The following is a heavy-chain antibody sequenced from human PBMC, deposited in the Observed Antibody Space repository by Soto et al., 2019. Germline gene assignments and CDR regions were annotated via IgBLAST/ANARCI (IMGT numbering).Heavy chain of an antibody. CDR2: IYSGGNT. V-gene: IGHV3-53*01. J-gene: IGHJ6*02. CDR1: GIIVSDNY. Sequence: GESLKISCAVSGIIVSDNYMSWVRQAPGKGLEWVSVIYSGGNTYHADSVKGRFTISRDNSKNTVYLQMNSLRAEDTAVYYCARVMKYYDILTGYSRGYGMDVWGQGTTVTVSS. D-gene: IGHD3-9*01. CDR3: ARVMKYYDILTGYSRGYGMDV.